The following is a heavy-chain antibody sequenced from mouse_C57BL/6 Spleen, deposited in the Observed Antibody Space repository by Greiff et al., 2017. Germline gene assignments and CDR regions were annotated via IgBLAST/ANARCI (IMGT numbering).Heavy chain of an antibody. J-gene: IGHJ2*02. CDR3: TTGYLRAYYIDY. CDR2: IDPENGDT. CDR1: GFTFKDDY. D-gene: IGHD1-2*01. Sequence: EVQLQQSGAELVRPGASVKLSCTASGFTFKDDYMHWVKQRPEQGLEWIGWIDPENGDTEYASKVQGKATITADTSSNTAYLQLSSLTSEDTAVYYCTTGYLRAYYIDYWGQGTSLTVSS. V-gene: IGHV14-4*01.